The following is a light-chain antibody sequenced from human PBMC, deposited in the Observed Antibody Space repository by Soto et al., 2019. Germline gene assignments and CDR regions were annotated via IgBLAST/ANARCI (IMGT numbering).Light chain of an antibody. CDR2: DTF. Sequence: EIVLTQSPATLSLSPGERATLSCGASQSVGNHLAWYQRKPGQAPRLLIYDTFNRATGIPARFSGSGSGTDFTLTISSLEPEDLGVYYCQQRANWPPEVTFGGGTKVEIK. CDR1: QSVGNH. V-gene: IGKV3-11*01. J-gene: IGKJ4*01. CDR3: QQRANWPPEVT.